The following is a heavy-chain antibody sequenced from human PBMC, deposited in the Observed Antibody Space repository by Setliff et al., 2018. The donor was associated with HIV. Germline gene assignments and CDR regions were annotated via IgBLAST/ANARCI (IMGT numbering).Heavy chain of an antibody. CDR3: AKDGPTVIEGSYMGV. CDR2: IIPLFGSA. V-gene: IGHV1-69*13. CDR1: GNSFHSYA. J-gene: IGHJ6*03. Sequence: SVKVSCKASGNSFHSYAFSWVRQAPGQGLEWMGGIIPLFGSANYAQKFQGRVTITADESTSTVYMEVSGLGFEDTAVYFCAKDGPTVIEGSYMGVWGKGTTVTVSS. D-gene: IGHD4-4*01.